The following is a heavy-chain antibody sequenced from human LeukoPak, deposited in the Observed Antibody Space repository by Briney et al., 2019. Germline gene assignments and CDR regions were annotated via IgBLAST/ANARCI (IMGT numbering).Heavy chain of an antibody. CDR2: ISWNSGSV. CDR1: GFTFDDYA. V-gene: IGHV3-9*01. Sequence: GRSLRLSCAASGFTFDDYAMHWVRQAPGKGLEWVSGISWNSGSVGYADSVKGRFTISRDNAKNSLYPQMNSLRAEDTALYYCAKDISGSSGWSRFDYWGQGTLVTVSS. J-gene: IGHJ4*02. CDR3: AKDISGSSGWSRFDY. D-gene: IGHD6-19*01.